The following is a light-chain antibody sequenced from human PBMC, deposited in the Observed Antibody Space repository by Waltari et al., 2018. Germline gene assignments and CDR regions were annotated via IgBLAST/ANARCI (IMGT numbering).Light chain of an antibody. V-gene: IGKV1-33*01. CDR2: DAS. Sequence: THMTQSPLSLSASVGDRVPHTCQARPATHNYPTWYHQKPGKGPKFLIYDASKLETGVPSRFSGSGSGETFTFSISNLDPEDGGTYYGRKYVSVPGTSGGGTKVAI. J-gene: IGKJ4*01. CDR3: RKYVSVPGT. CDR1: PATHNY.